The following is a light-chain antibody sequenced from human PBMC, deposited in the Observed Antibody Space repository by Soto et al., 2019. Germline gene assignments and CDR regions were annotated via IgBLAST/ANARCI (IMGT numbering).Light chain of an antibody. Sequence: EIVLTQSPGTLSLFPGERATLSCRASQTVTSDYLAWYQQKPGQAPRLLIYGTYNRATGIADRYSGSGSGTDFNLTISRLEPEDFAVYFCHQYGSSPWTFGQGTKVDIK. J-gene: IGKJ1*01. CDR1: QTVTSDY. CDR3: HQYGSSPWT. V-gene: IGKV3-20*01. CDR2: GTY.